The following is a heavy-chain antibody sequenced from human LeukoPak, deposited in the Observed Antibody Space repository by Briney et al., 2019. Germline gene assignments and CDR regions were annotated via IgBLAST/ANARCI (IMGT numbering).Heavy chain of an antibody. CDR2: INHSGST. CDR1: GGSFSGYY. CDR3: ARGSPYGRNWFDP. D-gene: IGHD3-10*01. V-gene: IGHV4-34*01. Sequence: PSETLSLTCAVYGGSFSGYYWSWIRQPPGKGLEWIGEINHSGSTNYNPSLKSRVTISVDTSKNQFSLKLSSVTAADTAVYYCARGSPYGRNWFDPWGQGTLVAVSS. J-gene: IGHJ5*02.